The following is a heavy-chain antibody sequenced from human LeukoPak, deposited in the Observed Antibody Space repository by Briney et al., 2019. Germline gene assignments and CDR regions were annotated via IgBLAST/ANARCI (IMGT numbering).Heavy chain of an antibody. CDR1: GXTXXSYY. CDR2: IXXXXGST. Sequence: ASVKVSCKASGXTXXSYYXHWVRQAPXXXXXXMGLIXXXXGSTSYAQNFQGRVTMTRDTSTSTVYMELSSLRSEDTAVYYCARDGTGVAAAGTRWWFDPWGQGTLVTVSS. D-gene: IGHD6-13*01. CDR3: ARDGTGVAAAGTRWWFDP. J-gene: IGHJ5*02. V-gene: IGHV1-46*01.